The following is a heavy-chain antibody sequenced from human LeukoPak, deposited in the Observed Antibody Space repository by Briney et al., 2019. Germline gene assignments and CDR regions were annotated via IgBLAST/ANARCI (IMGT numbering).Heavy chain of an antibody. D-gene: IGHD2-21*02. CDR2: ISSSGSTI. V-gene: IGHV3-11*01. CDR1: GFTFSSYA. CDR3: ARDCGGDCYLADSDAFDI. Sequence: GGSLRLSCAASGFTFSSYAMSWIRQAPGKGLEWVSYISSSGSTIYYADSVKGRFTISRDNAKNSLYLQMNSLRAEDTAVYYCARDCGGDCYLADSDAFDIWGQGTMVTVSS. J-gene: IGHJ3*02.